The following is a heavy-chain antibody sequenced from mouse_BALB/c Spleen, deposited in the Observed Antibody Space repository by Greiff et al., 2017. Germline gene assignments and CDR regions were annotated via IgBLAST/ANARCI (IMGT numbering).Heavy chain of an antibody. CDR2: ISSGSSTI. Sequence: EVKLMESGGGLVQPGGSRKLSCAASGFTFSSFGMHWVRQAPEKGLEWVAYISSGSSTIYYADTVKGRFTISRDNPKNTLFLQMTSLRSEDTAMYYCASAYYGNYGNAMDYWGQGTSVTVSS. CDR3: ASAYYGNYGNAMDY. D-gene: IGHD2-10*01. V-gene: IGHV5-17*02. CDR1: GFTFSSFG. J-gene: IGHJ4*01.